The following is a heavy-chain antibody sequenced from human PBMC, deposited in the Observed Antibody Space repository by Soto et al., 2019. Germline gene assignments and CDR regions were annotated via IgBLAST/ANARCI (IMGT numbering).Heavy chain of an antibody. Sequence: SETLSLTCAVYGGSFSGYYWSWIRQPPWKGLEWIGEINHSGSTNYNPSLKSRVTISVDTSKNQFSLKLSSVTAADTAVYYCANSLKYNWFDPWGQGTLVTVSS. D-gene: IGHD2-15*01. J-gene: IGHJ5*02. CDR1: GGSFSGYY. V-gene: IGHV4-34*01. CDR2: INHSGST. CDR3: ANSLKYNWFDP.